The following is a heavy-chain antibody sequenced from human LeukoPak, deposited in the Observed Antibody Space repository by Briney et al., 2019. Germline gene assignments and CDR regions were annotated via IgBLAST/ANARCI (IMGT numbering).Heavy chain of an antibody. V-gene: IGHV3-20*04. CDR1: GFIFDDFG. Sequence: GGSLRLSCAASGFIFDDFGMSWVRQPSGKGLEWVSGINWNGGGTVYADSVKGRFTISRDNAKNSLYLQMDTLTVEDTAFYYCVRGGASASYFDFWGLGTLVTVSP. J-gene: IGHJ4*02. CDR2: INWNGGGT. CDR3: VRGGASASYFDF. D-gene: IGHD5-18*01.